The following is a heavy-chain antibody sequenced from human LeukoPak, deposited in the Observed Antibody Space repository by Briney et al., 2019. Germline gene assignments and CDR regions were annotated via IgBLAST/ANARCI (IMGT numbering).Heavy chain of an antibody. CDR3: AKAGSGYNYGGFV. D-gene: IGHD5-18*01. Sequence: GGSLRLSCAASGFTFSSYAMSWVRQAPGKGLEWVSSISSGGGSANYADSVKGRCTISRDNSKNTVYLQMNSLRAEDTAVYYCAKAGSGYNYGGFVWGQGTLVTVSS. CDR2: ISSGGGSA. V-gene: IGHV3-23*01. CDR1: GFTFSSYA. J-gene: IGHJ4*02.